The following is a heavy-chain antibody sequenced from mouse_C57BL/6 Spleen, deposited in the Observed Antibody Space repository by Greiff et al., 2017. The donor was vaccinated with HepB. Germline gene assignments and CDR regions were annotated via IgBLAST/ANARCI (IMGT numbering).Heavy chain of an antibody. CDR2: IYPSDSET. V-gene: IGHV1-61*01. CDR3: ARRDWDLPSWYFDV. D-gene: IGHD4-1*01. Sequence: QVQLQQPGAELVRPGSSVKLSCKASGYTFTSYWMDWVKQRPGQGLEWIGNIYPSDSETHYNQKFKDKATLTVDKSSSTAYMQLSSLTSEDSAVYYCARRDWDLPSWYFDVWGTGTTVTVSS. J-gene: IGHJ1*03. CDR1: GYTFTSYW.